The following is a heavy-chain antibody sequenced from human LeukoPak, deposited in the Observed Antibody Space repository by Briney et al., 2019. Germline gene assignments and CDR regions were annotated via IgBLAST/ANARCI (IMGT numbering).Heavy chain of an antibody. CDR3: ARANCSSTSCQPNY. CDR1: GFTFSSYS. Sequence: GGSLRLSCAASGFTFSSYSMNWVRQAPGKGLEWVSSISSSSSYIYYADSVKGRFTISRDNAKNSLYLQMNSLRAEDTAVYYCARANCSSTSCQPNYWGQGTLVTVSS. J-gene: IGHJ4*02. CDR2: ISSSSSYI. D-gene: IGHD2-2*01. V-gene: IGHV3-21*01.